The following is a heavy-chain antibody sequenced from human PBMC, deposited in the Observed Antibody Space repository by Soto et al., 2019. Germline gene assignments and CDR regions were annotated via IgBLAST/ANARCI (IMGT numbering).Heavy chain of an antibody. V-gene: IGHV3-21*01. D-gene: IGHD5-18*01. CDR1: GFTFSSYS. CDR3: AIHWRTAVT. Sequence: GGTLRLSCAASGFTFSSYSLNWVRQAPGKGLEWVSSISSKSEFIYNAGSVKGRITITRGNAKISLFPQVNSLIAEDTAVYYCAIHWRTAVTWGQGTLVTVSS. CDR2: ISSKSEFI. J-gene: IGHJ5*02.